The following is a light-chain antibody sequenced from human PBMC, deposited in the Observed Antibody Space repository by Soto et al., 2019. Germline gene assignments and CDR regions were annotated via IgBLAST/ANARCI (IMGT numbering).Light chain of an antibody. J-gene: IGKJ5*01. Sequence: DIQMAESPSARAASGGDMLTIVCRASQSIKTWLAWYQRKPGRAPNLLIYAASSLQSGVPSRFSGSGSGTAFTLTMRRLEPEDSAVYYCQPYGSSSITFGQGTRLEIK. CDR3: QPYGSSSIT. CDR1: QSIKTW. V-gene: IGKV1-5*02. CDR2: AAS.